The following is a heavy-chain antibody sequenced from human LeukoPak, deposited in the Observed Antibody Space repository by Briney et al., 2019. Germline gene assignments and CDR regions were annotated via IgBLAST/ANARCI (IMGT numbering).Heavy chain of an antibody. CDR2: IYHSGST. CDR1: GGSISSYY. D-gene: IGHD2-15*01. V-gene: IGHV4-59*08. Sequence: SETLSLTCTVSGGSISSYYWSWIRQPPGKGLEWIGYIYHSGSTYYNPSLKSRVTISVDRSKNQFSLKLSSVTAADTAVYYCAKQLGYCSDGSCYFPYWGQGTLVTVSS. J-gene: IGHJ4*02. CDR3: AKQLGYCSDGSCYFPY.